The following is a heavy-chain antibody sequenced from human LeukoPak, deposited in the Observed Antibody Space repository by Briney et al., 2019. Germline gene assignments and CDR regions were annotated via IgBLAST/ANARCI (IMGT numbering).Heavy chain of an antibody. CDR2: ISGSGGST. CDR1: GFTFSSYG. CDR3: AKGPHYYDSSGYKFDP. J-gene: IGHJ5*02. Sequence: PGGSLRLSCAASGFTFSSYGMGWVRQAPGKGLEWVSAISGSGGSTYYADSVKGRFTISRDNSKNTLYLQMNSLRAEDTAVYYCAKGPHYYDSSGYKFDPWGQGTLVTVSS. V-gene: IGHV3-23*01. D-gene: IGHD3-22*01.